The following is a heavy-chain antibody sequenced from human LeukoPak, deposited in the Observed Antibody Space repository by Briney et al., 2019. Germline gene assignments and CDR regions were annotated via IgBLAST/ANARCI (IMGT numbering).Heavy chain of an antibody. J-gene: IGHJ3*02. CDR2: LYNSGST. V-gene: IGHV4-59*11. D-gene: IGHD5-24*01. CDR1: GGSISSQH. Sequence: PAETLSLTCTVSGGSISSQHWSWIRKPPGKGLEWIGYLYNSGSTNYNPSLKSRVTISVDTSKNQFSLKLSSVTAADTAVYYCARGPVELASQGEGAFDIWGQGTMVTVSS. CDR3: ARGPVELASQGEGAFDI.